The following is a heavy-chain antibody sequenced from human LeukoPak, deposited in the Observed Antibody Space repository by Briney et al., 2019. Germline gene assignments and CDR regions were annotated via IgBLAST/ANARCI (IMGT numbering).Heavy chain of an antibody. J-gene: IGHJ4*02. D-gene: IGHD2-2*01. Sequence: PGGSLRLSCAASGFTFSSYSMNWVRQAPGKGLEWVSYISSNNSTIYYADSVKGRFTISRDNAKDSLYLQMNSLRAEDTAVYYCARAGDVVVPTTNPFDSWGQGTLVTVSS. CDR3: ARAGDVVVPTTNPFDS. CDR2: ISSNNSTI. V-gene: IGHV3-48*01. CDR1: GFTFSSYS.